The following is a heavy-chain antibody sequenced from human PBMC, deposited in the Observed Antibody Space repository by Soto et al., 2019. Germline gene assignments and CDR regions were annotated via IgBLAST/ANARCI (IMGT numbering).Heavy chain of an antibody. V-gene: IGHV1-2*02. CDR1: GYTFTGYY. J-gene: IGHJ4*02. CDR2: INPNSGGT. CDR3: ARERPFYCREY. Sequence: ASVNVSCKASGYTFTGYYMHWVRQAPGQGLEWMGWINPNSGGTNYAQKFQGRVTMTRDTSISTAYMELSRLRSDDTAVYYCARERPFYCREYSGKETLVTVSS. D-gene: IGHD2-8*02.